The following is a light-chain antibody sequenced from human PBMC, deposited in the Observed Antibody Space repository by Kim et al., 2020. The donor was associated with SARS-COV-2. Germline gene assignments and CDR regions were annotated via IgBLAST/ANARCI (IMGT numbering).Light chain of an antibody. Sequence: QTVRDNRKGNRHGSFHVSWYQQNPEQAPAIVIYDKNNRPSGIRDRCSGSSSGDTASLTITGAQAEDEADYYCNSRDSSGNHLVFGGGTQLTVL. CDR2: DKN. J-gene: IGLJ2*01. CDR3: NSRDSSGNHLV. V-gene: IGLV3-19*01. CDR1: RHGSFH.